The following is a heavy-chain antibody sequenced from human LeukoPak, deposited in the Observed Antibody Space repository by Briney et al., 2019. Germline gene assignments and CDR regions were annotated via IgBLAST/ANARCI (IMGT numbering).Heavy chain of an antibody. D-gene: IGHD4-17*01. CDR3: ARGATVTTGGLFDY. V-gene: IGHV1-2*02. Sequence: GASVKVSCKASGYTFTGYYMHWVRQAPGQGLEWMGWTNPNSGDTKYAQKFQGRVTMTRDTSISTAYMELSSLRSEDTAVYYCARGATVTTGGLFDYWGQGTLVTVSS. CDR1: GYTFTGYY. J-gene: IGHJ4*02. CDR2: TNPNSGDT.